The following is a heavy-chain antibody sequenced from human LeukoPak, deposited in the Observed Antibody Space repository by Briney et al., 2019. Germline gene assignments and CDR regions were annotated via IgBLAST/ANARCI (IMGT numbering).Heavy chain of an antibody. D-gene: IGHD3/OR15-3a*01. Sequence: GGSLRLSCAASGFTFSSYWMTWVRQAPGKGLEWVASIKTDGSEEKYVASVKGRFTISRDNAKNSLDLQMSSLGAEDTAVYHCARGAGLDHYWGQGTLVTVSS. J-gene: IGHJ4*02. V-gene: IGHV3-7*05. CDR3: ARGAGLDHY. CDR1: GFTFSSYW. CDR2: IKTDGSEE.